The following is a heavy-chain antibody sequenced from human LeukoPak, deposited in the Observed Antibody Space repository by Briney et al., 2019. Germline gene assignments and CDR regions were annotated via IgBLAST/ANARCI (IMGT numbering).Heavy chain of an antibody. CDR3: VKATPGDSSGYYYPFRS. Sequence: GGSLRLSCSASGFTFSSYAMHWVRQAPGKGLEYVSAISSNGGSTYYADSVKGRFTISRDNSKNTLYLQMSSLRAEDTAVHYCVKATPGDSSGYYYPFRSWGQGTLITVSS. J-gene: IGHJ5*02. V-gene: IGHV3-64D*09. CDR1: GFTFSSYA. CDR2: ISSNGGST. D-gene: IGHD3-22*01.